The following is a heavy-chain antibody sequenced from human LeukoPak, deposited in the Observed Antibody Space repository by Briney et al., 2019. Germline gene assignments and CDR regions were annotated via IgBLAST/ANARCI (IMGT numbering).Heavy chain of an antibody. CDR2: LSGTGRYI. J-gene: IGHJ3*02. CDR3: ARSLRDAFDI. CDR1: GFTFSSYT. V-gene: IGHV3-21*06. Sequence: PGGSLRLSCAASGFTFSSYTMNWVRQAPGKGLEWVSSLSGTGRYIYYADLMKGRFTISRDNAKNSLYLQMNSLRAEDTAVYYCARSLRDAFDIWGQGTMVTASS.